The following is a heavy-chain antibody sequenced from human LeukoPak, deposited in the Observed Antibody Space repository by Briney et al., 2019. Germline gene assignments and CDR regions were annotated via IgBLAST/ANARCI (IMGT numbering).Heavy chain of an antibody. J-gene: IGHJ4*02. V-gene: IGHV3-23*01. CDR3: AKPMVRGVINFDY. D-gene: IGHD3-10*01. CDR1: GFTFSSYA. Sequence: GGSLRLSCAASGFTFSSYATSWVRQAPGKGLEWVSAISGSGGSTYYADSVKGRFTISRDNSKNTLYLQMNSLRAEDTAVYYCAKPMVRGVINFDYWGQGTLVTVSS. CDR2: ISGSGGST.